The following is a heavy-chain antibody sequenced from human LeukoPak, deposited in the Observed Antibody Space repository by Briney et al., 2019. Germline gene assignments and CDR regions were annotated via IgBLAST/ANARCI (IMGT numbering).Heavy chain of an antibody. D-gene: IGHD4-17*01. Sequence: GESLKISCKGSGYSFTSYWIGWVRQLPGKGLEWMGIIYPGDSDTRYSPSFQGQVTISADKSISTAYLQWSSLKASDTAMYYCAVTRGTVTTLFDYWGQGTLVTVSS. J-gene: IGHJ4*02. V-gene: IGHV5-51*01. CDR3: AVTRGTVTTLFDY. CDR2: IYPGDSDT. CDR1: GYSFTSYW.